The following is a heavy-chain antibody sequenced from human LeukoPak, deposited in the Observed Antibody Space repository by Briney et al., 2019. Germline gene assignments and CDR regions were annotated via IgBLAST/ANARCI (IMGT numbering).Heavy chain of an antibody. CDR2: MNPNSGNT. D-gene: IGHD6-19*01. Sequence: ASVKVSCKACGYTFTSYGISWVRQATGQGLEWMGWMNPNSGNTGYAQKFQGRVIMTRDTSISTAYMELSSLRSEDTAVYYCARGVWQGSYSIAWYTFDYWGQGILVTVSS. J-gene: IGHJ4*02. CDR3: ARGVWQGSYSIAWYTFDY. V-gene: IGHV1-8*02. CDR1: GYTFTSYG.